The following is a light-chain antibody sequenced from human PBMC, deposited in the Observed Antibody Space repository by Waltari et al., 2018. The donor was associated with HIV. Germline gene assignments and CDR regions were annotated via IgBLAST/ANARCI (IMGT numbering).Light chain of an antibody. CDR1: SSNIGSNF. V-gene: IGLV1-47*01. CDR3: AAWDDSLSGQWV. Sequence: QSVLTQPPSASGTPGQRVTISCSGSSSNIGSNFVYWYQQLPGTAPKLLIYRHNQRPSGVAARLSGSKAGTSASLAISGLRSEDEADYYCAAWDDSLSGQWVFGGGTKLTVL. J-gene: IGLJ3*02. CDR2: RHN.